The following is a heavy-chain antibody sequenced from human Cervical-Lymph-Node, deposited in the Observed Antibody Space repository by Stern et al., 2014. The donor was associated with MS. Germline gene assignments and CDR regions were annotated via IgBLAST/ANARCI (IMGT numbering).Heavy chain of an antibody. Sequence: QVQLQQWGAGLLRPSETLSLTCAVHGASFSANYWSWIRQTPGKGLEWIGEINSSGGTHYNPSLMSRASLSVDPSRNQFSLKLSSRTAADTAMYYCARERKVERSARLLVSFDVWGQGTLVTVSS. CDR1: GASFSANY. D-gene: IGHD1-1*01. CDR2: INSSGGT. CDR3: ARERKVERSARLLVSFDV. J-gene: IGHJ3*01. V-gene: IGHV4-34*01.